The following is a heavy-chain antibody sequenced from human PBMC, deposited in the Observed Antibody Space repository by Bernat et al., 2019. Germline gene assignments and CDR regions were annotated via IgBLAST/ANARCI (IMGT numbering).Heavy chain of an antibody. V-gene: IGHV3-74*01. CDR3: VRDPNRRLDY. CDR2: INIDGTTT. J-gene: IGHJ4*02. D-gene: IGHD1/OR15-1a*01. CDR1: GFTFRDYW. Sequence: VQLVESGGGVVQPGGSLRLSCAASGFTFRDYWMDWVRQAPGKGPVWVSRINIDGTTTNYADSVKGRFTMSRDNAKNTVYLQMNSLRAEDTAVYYCVRDPNRRLDYWGQGTQVTVSP.